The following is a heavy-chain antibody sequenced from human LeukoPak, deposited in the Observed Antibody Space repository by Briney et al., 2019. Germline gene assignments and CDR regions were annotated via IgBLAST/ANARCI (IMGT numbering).Heavy chain of an antibody. J-gene: IGHJ4*02. Sequence: GGSLRLSCAASGFTFSSYSMNWVRQAPGKGLEWVSSISSSSSYIFYADSVKGRFTISRDNAKNSLYLQMNSLRAEDTAVYYCARARVQQQLVWYFDCWGQGTLVTVSS. V-gene: IGHV3-21*01. CDR3: ARARVQQQLVWYFDC. CDR2: ISSSSSYI. CDR1: GFTFSSYS. D-gene: IGHD6-13*01.